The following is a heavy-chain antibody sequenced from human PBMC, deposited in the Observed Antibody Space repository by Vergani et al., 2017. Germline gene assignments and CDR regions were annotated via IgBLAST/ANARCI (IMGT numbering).Heavy chain of an antibody. D-gene: IGHD3-3*01. V-gene: IGHV1-18*01. CDR3: GGDRGFGVATPKCYYYGMDV. J-gene: IGHJ6*02. Sequence: QVQLVQSGAEVKKPGASVKVSCKASGYTFTSYGISWVRQAPGQGLEWMGWISAYNGNTNYAQKLQGRVTMTTDTSTSTAYMELRSLRSDDTAGYYCGGDRGFGVATPKCYYYGMDVWGQGTTVTVSS. CDR1: GYTFTSYG. CDR2: ISAYNGNT.